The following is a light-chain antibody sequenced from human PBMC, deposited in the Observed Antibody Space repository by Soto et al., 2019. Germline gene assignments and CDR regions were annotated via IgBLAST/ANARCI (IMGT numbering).Light chain of an antibody. CDR2: AAS. V-gene: IGKV1-9*01. J-gene: IGKJ4*01. CDR3: QQLNSYPPGLT. Sequence: IQLTQSPSSLSASVGDRVTITCRASQGISSYLAWYQQKPGKAPKLLIYAASTLQSGVPSRFSGSGSGTDFTLTISSLQPEDFATYSCQQLNSYPPGLTFGGGTKVEIK. CDR1: QGISSY.